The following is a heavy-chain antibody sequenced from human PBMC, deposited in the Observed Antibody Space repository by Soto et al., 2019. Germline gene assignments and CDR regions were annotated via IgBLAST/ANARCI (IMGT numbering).Heavy chain of an antibody. CDR1: GGSISSSSFH. Sequence: QLQLQESGPGLVKPSETLSLTCTVSGGSISSSSFHWGWIRQPPGKGLEWIGGIYYSGSTYYSPSPKSRVTLSGDASMNLYTLKLSSVTAPDTAVDSCASGERSAGTEWWFDPWGEVTLVAVSS. J-gene: IGHJ5*02. CDR3: ASGERSAGTEWWFDP. CDR2: IYYSGST. V-gene: IGHV4-39*07. D-gene: IGHD6-13*01.